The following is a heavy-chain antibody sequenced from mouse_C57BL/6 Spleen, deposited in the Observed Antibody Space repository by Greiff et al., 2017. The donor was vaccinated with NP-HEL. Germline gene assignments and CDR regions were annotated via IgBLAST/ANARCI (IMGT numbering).Heavy chain of an antibody. J-gene: IGHJ1*03. V-gene: IGHV1-53*01. CDR1: GYTFTSYW. CDR3: ARANWNLYWYFDV. D-gene: IGHD4-1*01. CDR2: INPSNGGT. Sequence: VQLQQPGTELVKPGASVKLSCKASGYTFTSYWMHWVKQRPGQGLEWIGNINPSNGGTNYNEKFKSKATLTVDKSSSTAYMQLSSLTSEDSAVYYCARANWNLYWYFDVWGTGTTVTVSS.